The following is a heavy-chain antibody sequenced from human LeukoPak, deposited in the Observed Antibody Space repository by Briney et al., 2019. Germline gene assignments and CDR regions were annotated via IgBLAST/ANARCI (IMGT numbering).Heavy chain of an antibody. V-gene: IGHV3-30*02. CDR3: AKGRHSNYLDF. CDR2: ILYDGNKS. D-gene: IGHD4-11*01. Sequence: GGSLKLSCAASGFTFSSFGMHWVRQAPGKGLEWVAFILYDGNKSYLADSVKGRFTISRDNSRTTLYLQMNSLRSEDTAVHYCAKGRHSNYLDFWGQGVLVTVS. CDR1: GFTFSSFG. J-gene: IGHJ4*02.